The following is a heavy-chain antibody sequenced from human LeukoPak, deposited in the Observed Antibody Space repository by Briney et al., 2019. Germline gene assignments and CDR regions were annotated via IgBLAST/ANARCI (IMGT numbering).Heavy chain of an antibody. V-gene: IGHV4-59*01. D-gene: IGHD4-17*01. CDR2: ISYSGST. CDR1: GGSISSYY. J-gene: IGHJ4*02. Sequence: SKTLSLTCTVSGGSISSYYWSWIRQPPGKGLEWIGYISYSGSTNYNPSLKSRVTMSVDTSKNHFSLNLSSVTAADTAVYYCALLTTVTSYYFDYWGQGTVVTVSS. CDR3: ALLTTVTSYYFDY.